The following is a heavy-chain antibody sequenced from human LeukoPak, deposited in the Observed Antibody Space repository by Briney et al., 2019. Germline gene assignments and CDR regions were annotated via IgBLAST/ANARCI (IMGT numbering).Heavy chain of an antibody. Sequence: PGGSLRLSCTVSGFNFGDYTMTWVREAPGPGLEWVSFIRSKNFGETQEYAAAVKGRFTISRDDSKNITYLEMNSLKTEDTAVYCYSGHDSIYFDYWGQGTLVTVSS. CDR2: IRSKNFGETQ. D-gene: IGHD5-12*01. CDR1: GFNFGDYT. J-gene: IGHJ4*02. CDR3: SGHDSIYFDY. V-gene: IGHV3-49*04.